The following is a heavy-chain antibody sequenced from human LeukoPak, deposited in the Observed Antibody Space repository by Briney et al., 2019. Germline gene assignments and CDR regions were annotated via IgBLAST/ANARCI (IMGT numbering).Heavy chain of an antibody. V-gene: IGHV3-23*01. CDR1: GYIFSSYS. CDR2: ITGSGGNK. D-gene: IGHD6-13*01. CDR3: AKAASSSWPSYYYGMDV. Sequence: GGSLRLSCAASGYIFSSYSMSWVPHAPGKGLEWVSVITGSGGNKYYADSAKGRFTIPKDNSRHTVYLQMSSLRVDDTAVYYCAKAASSSWPSYYYGMDVWGQGTTVTVSS. J-gene: IGHJ6*02.